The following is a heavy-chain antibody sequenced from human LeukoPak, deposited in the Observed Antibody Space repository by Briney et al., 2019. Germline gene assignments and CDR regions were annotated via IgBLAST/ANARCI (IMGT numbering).Heavy chain of an antibody. D-gene: IGHD6-13*01. CDR2: THNNGDS. CDR1: GASIDSYY. CDR3: ARQPGGTAAFDI. J-gene: IGHJ3*02. Sequence: SETLSLTCTVSGASIDSYYWSWIRQPPGKRLEWIGYTHNNGDSNYNPSLKSRLTISVDTSKSEVSLVLTSVTAADTALYYCARQPGGTAAFDIWAQGTMVTVSA. V-gene: IGHV4-59*08.